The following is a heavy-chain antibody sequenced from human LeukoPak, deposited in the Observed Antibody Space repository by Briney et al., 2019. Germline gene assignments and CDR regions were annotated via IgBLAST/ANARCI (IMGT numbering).Heavy chain of an antibody. V-gene: IGHV1-2*06. CDR3: VRVRVKWSSWYLVY. D-gene: IGHD6-13*01. CDR1: GYTFTSYY. CDR2: INPNSGGT. Sequence: ASVKVSCKASGYTFTSYYMHWVRQAPGQGLEWMGRINPNSGGTNYAQKFQGRVTMTRDTSISTAYMELSRLRSDDTAVYYCVRVRVKWSSWYLVYWGQGTLVTVSS. J-gene: IGHJ4*02.